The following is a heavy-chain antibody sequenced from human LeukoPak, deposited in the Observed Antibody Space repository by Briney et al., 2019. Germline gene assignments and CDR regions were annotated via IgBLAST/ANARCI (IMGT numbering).Heavy chain of an antibody. D-gene: IGHD6-19*01. CDR3: ARVRGQYSSGWYSY. J-gene: IGHJ4*02. CDR2: ISYDGSNK. CDR1: GFTFSSYA. Sequence: GGSLRLSCAASGFTFSSYAMHWVCQAPGKGLEWVAVISYDGSNKYYADSVKGRFTISRDNSKNTLYLQMNSPRAEDTAVYYCARVRGQYSSGWYSYWGQGTLVTVSS. V-gene: IGHV3-30-3*01.